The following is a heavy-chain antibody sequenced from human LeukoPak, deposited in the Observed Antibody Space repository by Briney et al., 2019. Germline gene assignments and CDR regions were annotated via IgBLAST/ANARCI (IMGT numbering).Heavy chain of an antibody. V-gene: IGHV3-7*01. CDR1: GFSFSGYW. J-gene: IGHJ6*03. Sequence: PGGSLRLSCVASGFSFSGYWMSWVRQAPGKGLEWMANIKPDGSDKYYVDSVKGRFFISRDNTKNSVLLQLHGLGAEDTAVYYCARESNRDTIYYYYYYMDVWGKGATVTVS. CDR3: ARESNRDTIYYYYYYMDV. CDR2: IKPDGSDK.